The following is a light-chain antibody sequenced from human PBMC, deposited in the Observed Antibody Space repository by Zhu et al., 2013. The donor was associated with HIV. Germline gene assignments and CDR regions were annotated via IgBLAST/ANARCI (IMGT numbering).Light chain of an antibody. CDR3: QKYNSAPRT. Sequence: DIQLTQSPSSLSASVGDRVTITCRTSQGISSYLNWYQHKPGKAPKLLIYAASSLQSGVPSRFSGSGSGTDFTLTISSLQPEDVATYYCQKYNSAPRTFGQGTKVEIK. J-gene: IGKJ1*01. CDR2: AAS. V-gene: IGKV1-39*01. CDR1: QGISSY.